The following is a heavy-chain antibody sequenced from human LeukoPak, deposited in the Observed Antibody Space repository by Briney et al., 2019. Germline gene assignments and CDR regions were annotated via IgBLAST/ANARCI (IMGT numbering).Heavy chain of an antibody. V-gene: IGHV3-7*01. CDR2: IKQDGSEE. Sequence: PGGSLRLSCAASGFTFSSYWMSWVRQAPGKGLEWVANIKQDGSEEYYVDSVKGRFTISRDNAKNSLYLQMNSLRAEDTAVYYCARDPYYYDSSGYYIYWGQGTLVTVSS. CDR1: GFTFSSYW. J-gene: IGHJ4*02. CDR3: ARDPYYYDSSGYYIY. D-gene: IGHD3-22*01.